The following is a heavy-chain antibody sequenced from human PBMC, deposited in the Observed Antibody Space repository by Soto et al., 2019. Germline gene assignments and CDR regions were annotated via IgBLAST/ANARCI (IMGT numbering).Heavy chain of an antibody. V-gene: IGHV3-30*18. J-gene: IGHJ6*02. CDR1: GFTFSSYG. D-gene: IGHD2-2*02. CDR2: ISYDGSNK. CDR3: AKDIIYPVVPAAIRYYGMDV. Sequence: GGSLRLSCAASGFTFSSYGMHWVRQAPGKGLEWVAVISYDGSNKYYADSVKGRFTISRDNSKNTLYLQMNSLRAEDTAVYYCAKDIIYPVVPAAIRYYGMDVWGQGTTVTVSS.